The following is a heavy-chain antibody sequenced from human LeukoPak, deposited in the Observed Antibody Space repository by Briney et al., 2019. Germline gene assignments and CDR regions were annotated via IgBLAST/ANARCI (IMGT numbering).Heavy chain of an antibody. CDR1: GGSISSGSYY. CDR2: IYTSGST. V-gene: IGHV4-61*02. Sequence: SQTLFLTGTGPGGSISSGSYYWSWIRQPAGKGLEWIGRIYTSGSTNYNPSLKSRVTISVDTSKNQFSLKLSSVTAADTAVYYCAREHYDSSGYYLYYYYYYMDVWGKGTTVTVSS. CDR3: AREHYDSSGYYLYYYYYYMDV. D-gene: IGHD3-22*01. J-gene: IGHJ6*03.